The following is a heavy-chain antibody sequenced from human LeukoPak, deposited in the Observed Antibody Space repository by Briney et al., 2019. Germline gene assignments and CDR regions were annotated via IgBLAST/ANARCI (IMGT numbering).Heavy chain of an antibody. CDR3: ARDYMDSSGYYLRY. CDR2: ISYDGSNK. J-gene: IGHJ4*02. CDR1: GFTFSSYS. V-gene: IGHV3-30*03. D-gene: IGHD3-22*01. Sequence: PGGSLRLSCAASGFTFSSYSMNWVRQAPGKGLEWVAVISYDGSNKYYADSVKGRFTISRDNSKNTLYLQMNSLRAEDTAVYYCARDYMDSSGYYLRYWGQGTLVTVSS.